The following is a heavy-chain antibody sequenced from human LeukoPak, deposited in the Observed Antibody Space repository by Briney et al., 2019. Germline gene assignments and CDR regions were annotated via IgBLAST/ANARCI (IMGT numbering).Heavy chain of an antibody. CDR3: ARGTHLAD. Sequence: SETLSLTCAVSGYSISSAYYWGWIRQPPGKGLEWIGNIYHGGTSYYNPSLKSRVTISVDTSKNQFSLKLSSVTAADTAVYYCARGTHLADWGQGTLVTVSS. J-gene: IGHJ4*02. D-gene: IGHD1-1*01. CDR2: IYHGGTS. CDR1: GYSISSAYY. V-gene: IGHV4-38-2*01.